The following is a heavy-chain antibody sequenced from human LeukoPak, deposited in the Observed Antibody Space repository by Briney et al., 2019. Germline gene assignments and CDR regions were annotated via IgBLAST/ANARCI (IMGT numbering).Heavy chain of an antibody. CDR3: ARGIAFDI. CDR1: GGSFSGYY. CDR2: INHSGST. V-gene: IGHV4-34*01. Sequence: SETLSLTCAVYGGSFSGYYWSWIRQPPGKELEWIGEINHSGSTNYNPSLKSRVTISVDTSKNQFSLKLSSVTAADTAVYYCARGIAFDIWGQGTMVTVSS. J-gene: IGHJ3*02.